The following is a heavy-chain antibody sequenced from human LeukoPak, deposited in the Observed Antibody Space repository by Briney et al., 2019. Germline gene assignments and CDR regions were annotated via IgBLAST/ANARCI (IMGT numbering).Heavy chain of an antibody. D-gene: IGHD1-14*01. V-gene: IGHV4-34*01. CDR1: GGSFSGYY. CDR2: INHSGST. CDR3: ARDFMYNVNCAGC. Sequence: SETLSLTCAVYGGSFSGYYWNWIRQPPGKGLEWIGEINHSGSTNYNPSLKSRVTISVDTSKNQFSLKLSSVTAADTAVYYCARDFMYNVNCAGCWGQGTLVTVSS. J-gene: IGHJ4*02.